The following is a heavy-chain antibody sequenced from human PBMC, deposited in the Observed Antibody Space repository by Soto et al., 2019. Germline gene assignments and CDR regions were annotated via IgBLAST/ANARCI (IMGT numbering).Heavy chain of an antibody. CDR1: GDSISSGYF. Sequence: QVQLQESGPGLVEPSQTLSLTCTVSGDSISSGYFWGWIRQSPGKGLEWIGHTYNSGTTYNNPSLRSRGTISIDTSRNQFSLRLTSVTAADTAVYYCARGPSADKIDYWGQGTLVTVSS. V-gene: IGHV4-30-4*01. D-gene: IGHD3-3*01. J-gene: IGHJ4*02. CDR3: ARGPSADKIDY. CDR2: TYNSGTT.